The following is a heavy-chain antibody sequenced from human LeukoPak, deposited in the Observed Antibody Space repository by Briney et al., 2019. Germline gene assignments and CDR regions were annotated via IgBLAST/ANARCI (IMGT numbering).Heavy chain of an antibody. J-gene: IGHJ5*02. CDR1: GFTFSSYA. CDR3: AQSAVAGTNWFDH. CDR2: ISVSGGSI. Sequence: GVSLRLSCAASGFTFSSYAMSWVRQAPGKGLECVSAISVSGGSIYYADSVKGRFTISRDNSKNTLYLQMNSLRAEDTAVYYCAQSAVAGTNWFDHWGQGTLVTVSS. V-gene: IGHV3-23*01. D-gene: IGHD6-19*01.